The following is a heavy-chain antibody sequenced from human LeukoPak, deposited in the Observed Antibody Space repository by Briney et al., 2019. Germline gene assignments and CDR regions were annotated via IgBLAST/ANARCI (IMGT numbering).Heavy chain of an antibody. CDR1: GGSISSYY. V-gene: IGHV4-59*01. CDR3: AREGVNYYDSSGYSVRGFDY. CDR2: IYYSGST. J-gene: IGHJ4*02. D-gene: IGHD3-22*01. Sequence: SETLSLTCTVSGGSISSYYWSWIRQPPGKGLEWIGYIYYSGSTYYNPSLKSRVTISVDRSKNQFSLKLSSVTAADTAVYYCAREGVNYYDSSGYSVRGFDYWGQGTLVTASS.